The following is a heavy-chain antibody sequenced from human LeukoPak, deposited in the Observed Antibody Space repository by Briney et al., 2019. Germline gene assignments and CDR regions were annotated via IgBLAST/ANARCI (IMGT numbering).Heavy chain of an antibody. CDR1: GGSFSGYY. CDR2: ISHSGST. J-gene: IGHJ4*02. CDR3: ARGRTNRLGY. Sequence: SETLSLTCAVYGGSFSGYYWSWIRQPPGKGLEWIGEISHSGSTNYNPSLKSRVTISVDTSKNQFSLKLSSVTAADTAVYYCARGRTNRLGYWGQGTLVTVSS. V-gene: IGHV4-34*01. D-gene: IGHD1-14*01.